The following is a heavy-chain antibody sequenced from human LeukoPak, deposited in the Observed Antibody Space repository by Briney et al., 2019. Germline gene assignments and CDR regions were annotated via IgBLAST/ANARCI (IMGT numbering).Heavy chain of an antibody. CDR1: GYNFTNHW. J-gene: IGHJ4*02. CDR3: ARHPYYDFWSGYSPPLYFDY. CDR2: IYPGDSDT. D-gene: IGHD3-3*01. Sequence: GESLKISCQGSGYNFTNHWIGWVRQVPGKGLEWVAIIYPGDSDTRYSPSFQGQVTISADKSISTAYLQWSSLKASDTAMYYCARHPYYDFWSGYSPPLYFDYWGQGTLVTVSS. V-gene: IGHV5-51*01.